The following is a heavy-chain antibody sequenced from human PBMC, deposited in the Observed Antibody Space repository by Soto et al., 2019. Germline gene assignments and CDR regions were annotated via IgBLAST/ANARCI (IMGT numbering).Heavy chain of an antibody. J-gene: IGHJ5*02. V-gene: IGHV3-21*02. D-gene: IGHD4-17*01. CDR3: ARDRHDQGDFNGFDP. CDR2: ISRGGSPI. CDR1: GFAFSDFG. Sequence: EVQLVESGGGLVKPGGSLRLSCAASGFAFSDFGFNWVRQAPGKGLEWVSFISRGGSPIYYADSLRGRFTISRDDANNSISLQMTRLRPEDTAIYYCARDRHDQGDFNGFDPWGQGTLVTVSS.